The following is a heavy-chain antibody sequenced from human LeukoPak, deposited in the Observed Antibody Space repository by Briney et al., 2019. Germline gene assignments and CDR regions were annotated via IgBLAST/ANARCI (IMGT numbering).Heavy chain of an antibody. CDR2: ISGSGGST. Sequence: PGGTLRLSCAASGFTFINYGMSWVRQAPGKGLEWVSAISGSGGSTYYADSVKGRFTISRDNSKNTLYLQMNSLRAEDTAVYYCAREGWSITMIVVVTPPYWYFDLWGRGTLVTVSS. CDR3: AREGWSITMIVVVTPPYWYFDL. V-gene: IGHV3-23*01. CDR1: GFTFINYG. D-gene: IGHD3-22*01. J-gene: IGHJ2*01.